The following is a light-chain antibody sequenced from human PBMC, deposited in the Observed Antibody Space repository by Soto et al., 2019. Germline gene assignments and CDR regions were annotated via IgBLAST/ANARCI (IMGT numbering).Light chain of an antibody. CDR1: QSVSSN. CDR3: QQYGSSGT. Sequence: EIVVTQSPATLSVSPGERATLSCRASQSVSSNLAWYQQKPGQAPRLLIYADSNRATGIPDRLSGSGSGTDFTLTISRLEPEDFAVYYCQQYGSSGTFGQGTKVDIK. J-gene: IGKJ1*01. V-gene: IGKV3-20*01. CDR2: ADS.